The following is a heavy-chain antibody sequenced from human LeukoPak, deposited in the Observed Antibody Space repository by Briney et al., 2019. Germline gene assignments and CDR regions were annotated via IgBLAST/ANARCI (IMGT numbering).Heavy chain of an antibody. V-gene: IGHV1-69*02. CDR3: AISYYYDSSGYYLLLSDY. CDR1: GGTFSSYT. J-gene: IGHJ4*02. Sequence: SVKVSCKASGGTFSSYTISWVRQAPGQGLEWMGRIIPILGIANYAQKFQGRVTITADKSTSTGYMELSSLRSEDTAVYYCAISYYYDSSGYYLLLSDYWGQGTLVTVSS. CDR2: IIPILGIA. D-gene: IGHD3-22*01.